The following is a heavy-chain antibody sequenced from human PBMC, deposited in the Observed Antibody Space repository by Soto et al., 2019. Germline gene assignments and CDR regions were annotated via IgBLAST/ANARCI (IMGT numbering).Heavy chain of an antibody. CDR3: ARDLTEGSRSYYRHFDY. CDR2: IIPILGIA. V-gene: IGHV1-69*08. D-gene: IGHD3-10*01. Sequence: QVQLVQSGAEVKKPGSSVKVSCKASGGTFSSYTISWVRQAPGQGLEWMGRIIPILGIANYAQKFQGRVTITADKSTSTAYVALICLISEDTSLYYCARDLTEGSRSYYRHFDYWGQGTLVTVSS. J-gene: IGHJ4*02. CDR1: GGTFSSYT.